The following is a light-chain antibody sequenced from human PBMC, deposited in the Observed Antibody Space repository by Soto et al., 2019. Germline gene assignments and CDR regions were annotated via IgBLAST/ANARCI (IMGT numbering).Light chain of an antibody. CDR3: QSYDSRLSAYV. J-gene: IGLJ1*01. CDR1: SSDVGGYIY. CDR2: EIT. V-gene: IGLV2-8*01. Sequence: QSALTQPPSASGSPGQSVTISCTGTSSDVGGYIYVSWYQQRPGKAPKLMIYEITKRPSGVPDRFSGSKSGNTASLTVSGLQAEDEADYYCQSYDSRLSAYVFGTGTQLTVL.